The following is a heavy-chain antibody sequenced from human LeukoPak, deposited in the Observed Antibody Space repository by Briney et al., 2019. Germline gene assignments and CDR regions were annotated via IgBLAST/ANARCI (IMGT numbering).Heavy chain of an antibody. CDR3: ARDLGYRGDY. V-gene: IGHV3-48*03. CDR1: GFTFSSYE. Sequence: GGSLRLSCAASGFTFSSYEMNWVRQAPGKGLEWASYISGRGSTIYYADSVKGRFAISRDNAKNSLYLQMNSLRAEDTAVYYCARDLGYRGDYWGQGTLVTVSS. J-gene: IGHJ4*02. CDR2: ISGRGSTI. D-gene: IGHD2-15*01.